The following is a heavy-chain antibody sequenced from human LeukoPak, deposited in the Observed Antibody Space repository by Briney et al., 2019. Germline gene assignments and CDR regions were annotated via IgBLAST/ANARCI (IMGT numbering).Heavy chain of an antibody. V-gene: IGHV3-7*01. CDR2: IRQDESER. CDR1: GFSFSSYW. J-gene: IGHJ3*02. Sequence: GGSLRLSCEGSGFSFSSYWMTWVRQSPGKGPEWVANIRQDESERYTVDSVKGRFTISRDNAKNSLYLQMNSLRAEGTAVYYCARTHYYDSSGPRGGTDAFDIWGQGTMVTVSS. CDR3: ARTHYYDSSGPRGGTDAFDI. D-gene: IGHD3-22*01.